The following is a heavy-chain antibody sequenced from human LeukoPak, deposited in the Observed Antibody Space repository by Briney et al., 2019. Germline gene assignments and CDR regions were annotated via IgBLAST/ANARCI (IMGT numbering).Heavy chain of an antibody. V-gene: IGHV4-39*07. CDR2: IFYSGST. CDR1: GGSISTSNYY. CDR3: ARLGRLLWFGELWKFDP. J-gene: IGHJ5*02. D-gene: IGHD3-10*01. Sequence: SETLSLTCTVSGGSISTSNYYWGWIRQPPGKGLEWIGNIFYSGSTYYSPSVKSRVTISLDTSRNQFSLKLSSVTAADTAVYYCARLGRLLWFGELWKFDPWGQGTLVTVSS.